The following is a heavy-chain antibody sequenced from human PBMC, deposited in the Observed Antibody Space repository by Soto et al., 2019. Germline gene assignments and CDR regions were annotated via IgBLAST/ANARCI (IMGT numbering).Heavy chain of an antibody. J-gene: IGHJ4*02. Sequence: HPWGALRVSCAASGFTFSSYGMHWVRQAPGKGLEWVAVISYDGSNKYYADSVKGRFTISRDNSKNTLYLQINSLRAEDTAVYYCAKVVFESASSSWYYFDYWGQGTLVTVSS. CDR1: GFTFSSYG. CDR2: ISYDGSNK. CDR3: AKVVFESASSSWYYFDY. D-gene: IGHD6-13*01. V-gene: IGHV3-30*18.